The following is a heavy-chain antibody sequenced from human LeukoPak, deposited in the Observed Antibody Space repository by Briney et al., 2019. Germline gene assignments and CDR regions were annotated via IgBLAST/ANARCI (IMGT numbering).Heavy chain of an antibody. J-gene: IGHJ5*02. CDR3: ARDIYGSGHGWFDV. CDR1: GVSISTYY. Sequence: SETLSLTCSVSGVSISTYYWSWIRQPAGKGLECMGYIHYTGSTNYNPTLKSRVTIPVDTSKRQRSLMLRTVTAADTAVYYCARDIYGSGHGWFDVWGQGTLVTVSS. V-gene: IGHV4-59*01. CDR2: IHYTGST. D-gene: IGHD3-10*01.